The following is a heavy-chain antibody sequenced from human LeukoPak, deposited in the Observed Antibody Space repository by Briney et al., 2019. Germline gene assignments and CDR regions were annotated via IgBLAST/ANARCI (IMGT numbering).Heavy chain of an antibody. CDR1: GGXFSGYY. D-gene: IGHD5-18*01. J-gene: IGHJ6*02. V-gene: IGHV4-34*01. CDR2: INHSGST. Sequence: PSETLSLTCAVYGGXFSGYYCSWIRQPPGKGLEWLGQINHSGSTNYNPSLKSRVTISVDTSKNQFSLKLSSVTAADTAVYYCARHQPWDTAMGPVMDVWGQGTTVTVSS. CDR3: ARHQPWDTAMGPVMDV.